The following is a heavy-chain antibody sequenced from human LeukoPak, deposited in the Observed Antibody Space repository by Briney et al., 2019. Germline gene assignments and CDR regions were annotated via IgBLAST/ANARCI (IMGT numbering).Heavy chain of an antibody. CDR2: IYYSGST. V-gene: IGHV4-39*07. CDR3: ARGNGALDYFDY. J-gene: IGHJ4*02. D-gene: IGHD1-1*01. CDR1: GGSISSSIYY. Sequence: SETLSLTCTVSGGSISSSIYYWGWIRQPPGKGPEWIASIYYSGSTYYNPSLKSRVTISVDTSKNQFSLKLSSVTAADTAVYYCARGNGALDYFDYWGQGTLVTVSS.